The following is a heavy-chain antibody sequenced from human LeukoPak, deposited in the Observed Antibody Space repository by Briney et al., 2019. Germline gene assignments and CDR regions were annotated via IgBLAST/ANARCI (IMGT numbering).Heavy chain of an antibody. CDR1: GDSIISYY. V-gene: IGHV4-59*08. CDR3: ARTRHDGYADY. J-gene: IGHJ4*02. CDR2: IYYSGST. D-gene: IGHD5-24*01. Sequence: SETLSLTCTVSGDSIISYYWSWIRQPPGKGLEWIGYIYYSGSTKYNPSLKGRVTISVDTSKNQCSLKLSSVTAADTAVYYCARTRHDGYADYWGQGTLVTVSS.